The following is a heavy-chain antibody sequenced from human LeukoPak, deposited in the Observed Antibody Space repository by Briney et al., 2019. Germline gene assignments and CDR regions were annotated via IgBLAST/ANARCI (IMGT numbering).Heavy chain of an antibody. Sequence: SSVKVSCKASGGTFSSYAISWVRQAPGQGLEWMGGIIPIFGTANYAQKFQGRVTITADESTSTAYMELCSLRSEDTAVYYCASGVDGSGSYYNNDAFDIWGQGTMVTVSS. J-gene: IGHJ3*02. CDR2: IIPIFGTA. CDR3: ASGVDGSGSYYNNDAFDI. V-gene: IGHV1-69*01. CDR1: GGTFSSYA. D-gene: IGHD3-10*01.